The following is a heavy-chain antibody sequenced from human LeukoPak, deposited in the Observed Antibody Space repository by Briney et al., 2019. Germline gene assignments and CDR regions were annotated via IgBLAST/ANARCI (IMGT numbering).Heavy chain of an antibody. J-gene: IGHJ6*03. Sequence: SGTLSLTCAVSGGSISSRNWWTWVRQPPGQRLEWVGDIFHTGSTNYNPSLKSRVTILVDTSKNQVSLKLSSVTAADTAVYFCARDWGVGGRPGYMDVWGKGTTVTVSS. CDR1: GGSISSRNW. CDR2: IFHTGST. CDR3: ARDWGVGGRPGYMDV. V-gene: IGHV4-4*02. D-gene: IGHD6-6*01.